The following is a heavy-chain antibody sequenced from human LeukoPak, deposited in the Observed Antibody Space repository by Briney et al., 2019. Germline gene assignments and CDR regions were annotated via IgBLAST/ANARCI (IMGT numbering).Heavy chain of an antibody. Sequence: PGGSLRLSCAASGFTFSSYSMNWVRQAPGKGLEWVSYISSSSSTIYYADSVKGRFTISRDTSKNTLYLQMNTLRAEDTAVYYCAKDGSSGWGYFDWWGQGTLVTVSS. V-gene: IGHV3-48*01. CDR1: GFTFSSYS. CDR3: AKDGSSGWGYFDW. D-gene: IGHD3-3*01. CDR2: ISSSSSTI. J-gene: IGHJ4*02.